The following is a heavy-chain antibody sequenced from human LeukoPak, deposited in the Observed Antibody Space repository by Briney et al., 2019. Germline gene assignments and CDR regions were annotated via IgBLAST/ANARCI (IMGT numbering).Heavy chain of an antibody. Sequence: SETLSLTCAVYGGSFSGYYWSWIRQPPGKGLEWIGEINHSGSTNYNPSLKSRVTISVDTSKNQFSLKLSSVTAADTAVYYCARGNYYDSSGPPYFDYWGQGTLVTVSS. D-gene: IGHD3-22*01. V-gene: IGHV4-34*01. CDR3: ARGNYYDSSGPPYFDY. CDR2: INHSGST. CDR1: GGSFSGYY. J-gene: IGHJ4*02.